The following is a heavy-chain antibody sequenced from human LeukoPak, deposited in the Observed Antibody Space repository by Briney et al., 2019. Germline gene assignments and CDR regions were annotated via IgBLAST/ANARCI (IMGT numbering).Heavy chain of an antibody. D-gene: IGHD6-13*01. CDR1: GGTFSIYA. V-gene: IGHV1-69*04. CDR3: AGEEGIAAAAAIYYYGMDV. Sequence: SVKVSCTASGGTFSIYAISWVRQAPGQGLEWMGRIIPNLGIANYAQKFQGRVTITADKSTSTAYMELSSLRSEDTAVYYCAGEEGIAAAAAIYYYGMDVWGQGTTVTVSS. CDR2: IIPNLGIA. J-gene: IGHJ6*02.